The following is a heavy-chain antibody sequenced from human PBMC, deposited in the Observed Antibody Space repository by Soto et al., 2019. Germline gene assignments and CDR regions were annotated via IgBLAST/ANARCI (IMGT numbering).Heavy chain of an antibody. D-gene: IGHD3-3*01. CDR1: GYTFTSYD. J-gene: IGHJ6*02. Sequence: QVQLVQSGAEVKKPGASVKVSCKASGYTFTSYDINWVRQATGQGLEWMGWMNPNSGNTGYAQKFQGRVTMTRNTSISTAYMELSSLRSEDTAVYYCARGRYYDFWSGYLGGGMDVWGQGTTVTVSS. CDR3: ARGRYYDFWSGYLGGGMDV. V-gene: IGHV1-8*01. CDR2: MNPNSGNT.